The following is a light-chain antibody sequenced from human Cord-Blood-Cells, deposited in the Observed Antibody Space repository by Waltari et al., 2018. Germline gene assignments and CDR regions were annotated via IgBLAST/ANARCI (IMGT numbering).Light chain of an antibody. CDR1: SLRSYY. V-gene: IGLV3-19*01. J-gene: IGLJ3*02. CDR3: NSRDSSGNHLV. CDR2: GKN. Sequence: TCQGDSLRSYYASWYQQKPGQAPVLVIYGKNNRPSGIPDRFSGSSSGNTASLTITGAQAEDEADYYCNSRDSSGNHLVFGGGTKLTVL.